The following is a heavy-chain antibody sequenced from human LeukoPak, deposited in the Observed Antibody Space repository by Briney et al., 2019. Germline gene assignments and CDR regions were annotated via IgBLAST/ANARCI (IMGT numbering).Heavy chain of an antibody. D-gene: IGHD3-9*01. CDR2: IIPIFGTA. CDR3: AREEEGFDWLAGAFDI. CDR1: GGTFSSYA. V-gene: IGHV1-69*05. Sequence: ASVKVSCXASGGTFSSYAISWVRQAPGQGLEWMGRIIPIFGTANYAQKFQGRVTITTDESTSTAYMELSSLRSEDTAVYYCAREEEGFDWLAGAFDIWGQGTMVTVSS. J-gene: IGHJ3*02.